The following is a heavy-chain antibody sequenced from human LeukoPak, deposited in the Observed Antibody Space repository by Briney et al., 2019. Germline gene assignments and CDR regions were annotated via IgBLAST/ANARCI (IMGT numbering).Heavy chain of an antibody. Sequence: SVKVSCKASGGTFISYAISWVRQAPGQGLEWMGGIIPIFGTANYAQKFQGRVTITADESTSTAYMELSSLRSEDTAVYYCARDLHRHIVVVIHSGPIPFYYYGMDVWGQGTTVTVSS. CDR3: ARDLHRHIVVVIHSGPIPFYYYGMDV. J-gene: IGHJ6*02. CDR1: GGTFISYA. D-gene: IGHD3-22*01. V-gene: IGHV1-69*13. CDR2: IIPIFGTA.